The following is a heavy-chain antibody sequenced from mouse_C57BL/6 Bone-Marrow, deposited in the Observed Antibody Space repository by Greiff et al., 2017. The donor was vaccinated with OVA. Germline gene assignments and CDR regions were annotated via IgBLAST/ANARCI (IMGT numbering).Heavy chain of an antibody. CDR3: AREGGAYAYYFDY. J-gene: IGHJ2*01. V-gene: IGHV1-69*01. CDR1: GYTFTSYW. D-gene: IGHD1-1*01. Sequence: QVQLQQPGAELVMPGASVKLSCKASGYTFTSYWMHWVKQRPGQGLEWIGELDPSDSYTNYNQKVKGKSTLTVDKSSSTAYMQLSSLTSEDSAVYYCAREGGAYAYYFDYWGQGTTLTVSS. CDR2: LDPSDSYT.